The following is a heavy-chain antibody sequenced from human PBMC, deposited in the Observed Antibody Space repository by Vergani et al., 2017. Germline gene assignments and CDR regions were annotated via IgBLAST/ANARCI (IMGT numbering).Heavy chain of an antibody. CDR2: ISWNSGSI. Sequence: EVQLVESGGGLVQPGRSLRLSCAASGFTFDDYAMHWVRQAPGKGLEWVSGISWNSGSIGYADSVKGRFTISRDNAKNSLYLQMNSLRAEDTALYYCAKDNHGDRLYYYYGMDVWGQGTTVTVSS. CDR1: GFTFDDYA. CDR3: AKDNHGDRLYYYYGMDV. V-gene: IGHV3-9*01. J-gene: IGHJ6*02. D-gene: IGHD4-17*01.